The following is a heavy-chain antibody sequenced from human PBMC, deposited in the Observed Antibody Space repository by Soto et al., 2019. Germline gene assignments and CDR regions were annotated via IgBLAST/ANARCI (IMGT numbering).Heavy chain of an antibody. D-gene: IGHD6-6*01. Sequence: SETLSLSCTVSGGSISSGGYYWSWINQHPGKGLEWIGYIYYSGSTYYNPSLKSRVTISVDTSKNQFSLKLSSVTAADTAVYYCARDRGIAARHDDAFDIWGQGTMVTVSS. V-gene: IGHV4-31*03. J-gene: IGHJ3*02. CDR2: IYYSGST. CDR1: GGSISSGGYY. CDR3: ARDRGIAARHDDAFDI.